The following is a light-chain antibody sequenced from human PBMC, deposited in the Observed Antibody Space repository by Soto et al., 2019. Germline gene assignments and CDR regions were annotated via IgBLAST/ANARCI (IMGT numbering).Light chain of an antibody. Sequence: EIGMTQSPATLSVSPGERATLSCRASESVSSNLAWYQQKPGQAPRLLIYGASTRATGIPARVSGSGSGTELTLTISSLQSEDFALYYCQQYNNWLTFGGGTKVEIK. CDR2: GAS. V-gene: IGKV3-15*01. J-gene: IGKJ4*01. CDR3: QQYNNWLT. CDR1: ESVSSN.